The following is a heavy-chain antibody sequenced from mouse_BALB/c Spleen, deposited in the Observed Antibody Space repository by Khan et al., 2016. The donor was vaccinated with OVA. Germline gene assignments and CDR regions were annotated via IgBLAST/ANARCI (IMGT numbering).Heavy chain of an antibody. CDR1: GYSFTGYF. V-gene: IGHV1-20*02. CDR2: INPHIGET. J-gene: IGHJ2*01. Sequence: VQLKQSGPELVKPGASVKISCKASGYSFTGYFMTWVMQSHGKSLEWIGRINPHIGETFYNQKFKGKATLTVDESSSTVYMELRSLASEDSAVYYCARKNGSDFDYWGQGTTLTVSS. D-gene: IGHD1-1*01. CDR3: ARKNGSDFDY.